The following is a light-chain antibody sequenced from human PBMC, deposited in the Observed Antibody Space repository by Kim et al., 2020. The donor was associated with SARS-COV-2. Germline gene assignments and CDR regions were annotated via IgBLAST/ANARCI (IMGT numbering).Light chain of an antibody. CDR1: NIGSKT. V-gene: IGLV3-21*04. Sequence: PGKTARITSGGGNIGSKTVQWYQQKPDQAPVLVIYYNSDRPSGIPERFSGSNSGNTATLTITRVEAGDEADYYCQVWNSNSDHPGVFGGGTKVTVL. CDR2: YNS. CDR3: QVWNSNSDHPGV. J-gene: IGLJ3*02.